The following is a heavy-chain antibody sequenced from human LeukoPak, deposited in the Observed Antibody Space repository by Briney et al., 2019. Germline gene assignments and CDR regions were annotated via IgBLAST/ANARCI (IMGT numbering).Heavy chain of an antibody. D-gene: IGHD6-13*01. CDR2: IYYSGST. Sequence: SETLSLTCTVSGGSVSSGSYYWSWIRQPPGKGLEWIGYIYYSGSTNYNPSLKGRVTISVDTSKNQFSLKLSSVTAADTAVYYCARVVYSSILHWGQGTLVTVSS. CDR1: GGSVSSGSYY. CDR3: ARVVYSSILH. V-gene: IGHV4-61*01. J-gene: IGHJ4*02.